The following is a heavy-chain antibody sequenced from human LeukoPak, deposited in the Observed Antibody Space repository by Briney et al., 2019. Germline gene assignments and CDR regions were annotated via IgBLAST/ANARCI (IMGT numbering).Heavy chain of an antibody. Sequence: GGSLRLSCVASGFTFSSYSMNWVRQAPGKGLEWVSSISSSSSYIYYADSVKGRFTISRDNAKNSLFLQMNSLRAEDTAVYYCARGGKHSGSYFDYMDVWGKGTTVTISS. V-gene: IGHV3-21*01. J-gene: IGHJ6*03. CDR1: GFTFSSYS. D-gene: IGHD1-26*01. CDR3: ARGGKHSGSYFDYMDV. CDR2: ISSSSSYI.